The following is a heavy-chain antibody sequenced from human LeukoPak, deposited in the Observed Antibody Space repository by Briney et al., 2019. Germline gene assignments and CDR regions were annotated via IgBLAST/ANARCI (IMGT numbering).Heavy chain of an antibody. J-gene: IGHJ5*02. Sequence: GGSLRLSCAASGFTFSSSAMSWVRQVPGKGLEWVSGISASGGSTSYADSVKGRFTISRDNSKNTLYLQMNSLRAEDTAVYYCAKDLGGPGISAWGQGTLVTVSS. CDR1: GFTFSSSA. V-gene: IGHV3-23*01. CDR3: AKDLGGPGISA. CDR2: ISASGGST. D-gene: IGHD1-14*01.